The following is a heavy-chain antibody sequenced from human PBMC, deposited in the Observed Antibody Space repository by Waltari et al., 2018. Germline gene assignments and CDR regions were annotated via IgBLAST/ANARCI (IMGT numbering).Heavy chain of an antibody. D-gene: IGHD5-18*01. J-gene: IGHJ4*02. V-gene: IGHV4-34*01. CDR2: SNHVGST. Sequence: RPPAGKGEKYIGESNHVGSTTYSPALKSRVAISVNTSKNQFSLNLSSVTAADSAVYYCALQQWQRRYFDYWGQGTLVTFSS. CDR3: ALQQWQRRYFDY.